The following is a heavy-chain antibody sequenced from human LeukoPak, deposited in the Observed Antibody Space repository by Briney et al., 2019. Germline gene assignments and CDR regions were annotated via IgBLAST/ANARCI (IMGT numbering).Heavy chain of an antibody. Sequence: PSETLSPTCAVYGGSFSGYYWSWIRQPPGKGLEWTGEINHSGSTNYNPSLKSRVTISVDTSKNQFSLKLSSVTAADTAVYYCARGRGFFVVVVAATYGWFDPWGQGTLVTVSS. J-gene: IGHJ5*02. CDR1: GGSFSGYY. D-gene: IGHD2-15*01. CDR2: INHSGST. CDR3: ARGRGFFVVVVAATYGWFDP. V-gene: IGHV4-34*01.